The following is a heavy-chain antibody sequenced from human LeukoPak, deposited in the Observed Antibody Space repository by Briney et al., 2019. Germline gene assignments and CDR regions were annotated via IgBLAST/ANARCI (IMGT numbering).Heavy chain of an antibody. CDR3: AKRYCSAGNCYFDY. D-gene: IGHD2-15*01. CDR2: ISGSGATT. Sequence: GGSLRLSCAASGLTFSSYGMSWVRQAPGKGLEWVSAISGSGATTYYADSVKARFTISRDNSKNTLYLQMNSLRAEDTAIFYCAKRYCSAGNCYFDYWGQGTLVTVSS. CDR1: GLTFSSYG. V-gene: IGHV3-23*01. J-gene: IGHJ4*02.